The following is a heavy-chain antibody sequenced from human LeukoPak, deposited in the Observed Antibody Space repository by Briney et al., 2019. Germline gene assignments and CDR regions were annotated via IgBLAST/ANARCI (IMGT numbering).Heavy chain of an antibody. Sequence: PSETLSLTCTVSGGSISSYYWSWIRQPAGKGLEWIGRIYTSGSTNYNPSLKSRVTMSVDTSKNQFSLKLSSVTAADTAVYYCARYVSPTTSIAARPSVFDIWGQGTMVTVSS. CDR1: GGSISSYY. CDR3: ARYVSPTTSIAARPSVFDI. V-gene: IGHV4-4*07. J-gene: IGHJ3*02. CDR2: IYTSGST. D-gene: IGHD6-6*01.